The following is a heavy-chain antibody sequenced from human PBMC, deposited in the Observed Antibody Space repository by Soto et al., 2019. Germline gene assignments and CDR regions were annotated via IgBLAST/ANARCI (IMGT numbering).Heavy chain of an antibody. CDR2: ISSSSSTI. V-gene: IGHV3-48*01. J-gene: IGHJ4*02. CDR3: ARDCRPPSGVRYFDY. D-gene: IGHD3-10*02. Sequence: GGSLSLSCAASGFTFSSYSMNWVRQSPGKELEWESYISSSSSTIYYADSVKGRITISRHNSKNTLYLLMNSLRAEDMAVYYCARDCRPPSGVRYFDYWGQGTLVTVSS. CDR1: GFTFSSYS.